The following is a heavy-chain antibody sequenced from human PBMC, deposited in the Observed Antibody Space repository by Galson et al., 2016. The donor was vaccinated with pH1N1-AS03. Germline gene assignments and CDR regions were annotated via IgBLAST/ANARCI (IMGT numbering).Heavy chain of an antibody. V-gene: IGHV1-8*03. Sequence: SVKVSCKASGYTFTTYDINWVRQAPGQGLEWMEWMNPDSGNTGYAPSFQGRVTITRDTSISTAYMELSSLRSEDTAVSYCARGVVDCSGPACSGTLRFDPWGQGTLVTVSS. CDR3: ARGVVDCSGPACSGTLRFDP. CDR1: GYTFTTYD. CDR2: MNPDSGNT. D-gene: IGHD2-15*01. J-gene: IGHJ5*02.